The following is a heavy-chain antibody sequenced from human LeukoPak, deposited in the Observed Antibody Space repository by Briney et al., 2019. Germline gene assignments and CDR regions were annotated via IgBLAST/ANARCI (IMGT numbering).Heavy chain of an antibody. CDR2: IYYSGST. V-gene: IGHV4-59*12. CDR3: ASRYGDYGKFDY. J-gene: IGHJ4*02. D-gene: IGHD4-17*01. Sequence: SGPTLVKPSETLSLTCTVSGGSISSYYWSWIRQPPGKGLEWIGYIYYSGSTNYNPSLKSRVTISVDTSKNQFSLKLSSVTAADTAVYYCASRYGDYGKFDYWGQGTLVTVSS. CDR1: GGSISSYY.